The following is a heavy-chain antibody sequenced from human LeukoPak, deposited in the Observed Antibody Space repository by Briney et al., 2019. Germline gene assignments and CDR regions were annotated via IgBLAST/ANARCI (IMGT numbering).Heavy chain of an antibody. CDR2: IYHSGTT. Sequence: PGGSLRLSCAASGFNFSSYGMSWVRQAPGKGPEWIGYIYHSGTTNYNPSLKSRVTISVDTSKNQFSPKLSSVTAADTAVYYCAIHSGYYQDAFDIWGQGTMVTVSS. CDR3: AIHSGYYQDAFDI. D-gene: IGHD3-22*01. V-gene: IGHV4-59*12. CDR1: GFNFSSYG. J-gene: IGHJ3*02.